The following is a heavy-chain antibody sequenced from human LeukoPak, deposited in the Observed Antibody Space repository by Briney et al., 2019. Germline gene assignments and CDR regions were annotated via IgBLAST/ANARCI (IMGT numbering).Heavy chain of an antibody. J-gene: IGHJ4*02. D-gene: IGHD3-10*01. CDR3: ARMFELWFGEFPPAY. V-gene: IGHV3-30-3*01. Sequence: GGSLRLSCAASGFTFSSYAMHWVRQAPGKGLEWVAVISYDGSNKYYADSVKGRFTISRDNSKNTLYLQMNSLRAEDTAVYYCARMFELWFGEFPPAYWGQGTLVTVSS. CDR2: ISYDGSNK. CDR1: GFTFSSYA.